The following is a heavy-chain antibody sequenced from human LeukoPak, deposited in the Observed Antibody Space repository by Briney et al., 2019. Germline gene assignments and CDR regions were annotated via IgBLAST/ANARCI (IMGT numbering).Heavy chain of an antibody. V-gene: IGHV3-23*01. CDR3: AKRVGRNFDY. CDR1: GFTFNTYS. D-gene: IGHD1-26*01. CDR2: ITGSGEGT. Sequence: PGGSLRLSCAASGFTFNTYSMSWVRQAPGRGLEWVSIITGSGEGTYYADSVKGRFTISRDNSKNTLYLQMNSPRAEDTAVYYCAKRVGRNFDYWGQGTLVTVSS. J-gene: IGHJ4*02.